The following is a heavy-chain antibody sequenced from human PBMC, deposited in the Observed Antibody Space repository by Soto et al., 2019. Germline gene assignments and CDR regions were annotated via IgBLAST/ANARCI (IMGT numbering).Heavy chain of an antibody. CDR3: AKDNRSGQFDY. J-gene: IGHJ4*02. D-gene: IGHD6-19*01. CDR1: GFTFSSYG. Sequence: PGGSLRLSCAASGFTFSSYGMHWVRQAPGKGLEWVAVISYDGSNKYYADSVKGRFTISRDNSKNTLYLQMNSLRAEDTAVYYCAKDNRSGQFDYWGQGTLVTVSS. CDR2: ISYDGSNK. V-gene: IGHV3-30*18.